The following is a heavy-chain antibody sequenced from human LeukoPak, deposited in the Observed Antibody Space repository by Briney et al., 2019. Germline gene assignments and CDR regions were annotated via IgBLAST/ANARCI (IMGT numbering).Heavy chain of an antibody. V-gene: IGHV4-39*07. CDR1: GGSISSSSYY. Sequence: SETLSLTXTVSGGSISSSSYYWGWIRQPPGKGLEWIGSIHYSGSTYYNPSLKSRVTISVDTSKNQFSLKLSSVTAADTAVYYCAREADSSSWTVFDYWGQGTLVTVSS. J-gene: IGHJ4*02. CDR3: AREADSSSWTVFDY. D-gene: IGHD6-13*01. CDR2: IHYSGST.